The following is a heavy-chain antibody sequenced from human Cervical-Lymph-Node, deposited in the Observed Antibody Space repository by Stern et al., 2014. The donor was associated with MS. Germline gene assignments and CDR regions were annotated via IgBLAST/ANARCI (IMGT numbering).Heavy chain of an antibody. Sequence: VQLVQSGSEVKKPGSSVRVSCKASGGTFSSSGISWVRQAPGQGLEWMGRIIPILSITNYAQNFQGRVTITADKSTSTAYMELSSLISEDTAVYYCATLGVTTGDFDPWGQGTLVTVSS. CDR3: ATLGVTTGDFDP. J-gene: IGHJ5*02. D-gene: IGHD4-17*01. CDR1: GGTFSSSG. V-gene: IGHV1-69*09. CDR2: IIPILSIT.